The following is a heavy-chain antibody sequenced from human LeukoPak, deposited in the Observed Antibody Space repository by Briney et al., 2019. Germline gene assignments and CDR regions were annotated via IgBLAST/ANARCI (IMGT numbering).Heavy chain of an antibody. CDR3: GKMTIHGDSVL. Sequence: SETLSLTCTVSGGSISSYYWSWIRQPPGQGLEWIGYIYSNGSTNYNPSLNNRVAISVNNSNNQFSLKLRSMIAADTAVYYCGKMTIHGDSVLWGQGSLVTVSS. V-gene: IGHV4-59*01. CDR2: IYSNGST. D-gene: IGHD2-21*02. CDR1: GGSISSYY. J-gene: IGHJ4*02.